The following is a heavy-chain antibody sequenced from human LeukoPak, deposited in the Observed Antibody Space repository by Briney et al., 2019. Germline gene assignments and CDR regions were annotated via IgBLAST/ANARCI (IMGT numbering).Heavy chain of an antibody. CDR2: IYYSGST. V-gene: IGHV4-59*01. D-gene: IGHD5-24*01. CDR3: ARDRAVEMATIQEGFDI. CDR1: GGSLSSYY. J-gene: IGHJ3*02. Sequence: PSETLSLTCTVSGGSLSSYYWSWIRQPPGKGLEGIGYIYYSGSTNYNPPLKSRVTISVDTSKNQFSLKLSSVTAADTAVYYCARDRAVEMATIQEGFDIWGQGTMVTVSS.